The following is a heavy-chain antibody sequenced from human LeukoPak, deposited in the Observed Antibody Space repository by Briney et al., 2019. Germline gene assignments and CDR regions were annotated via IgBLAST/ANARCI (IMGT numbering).Heavy chain of an antibody. CDR2: INPSRGST. Sequence: ASVNVSCKASGYTFTSYYMHWVRQAPGQGLEWMGLINPSRGSTTYAQKFQGRVTMTRETSTSTVYMELSSLRSEDTAVYYCARGDGQWLVRVLDFDYWGQGTLVTVSS. CDR1: GYTFTSYY. D-gene: IGHD6-19*01. V-gene: IGHV1-46*01. J-gene: IGHJ4*02. CDR3: ARGDGQWLVRVLDFDY.